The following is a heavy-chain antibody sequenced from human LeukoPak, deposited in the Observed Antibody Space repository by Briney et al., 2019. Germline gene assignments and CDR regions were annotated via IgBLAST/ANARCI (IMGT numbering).Heavy chain of an antibody. D-gene: IGHD3-10*01. J-gene: IGHJ4*02. Sequence: GRSLRLSCAASGFTFSRYGMHWVRQAPGKGLEGVAGIWDDGSYEYYADSVKGRFTISRDSSKNTLYLQMNSLRAEDTAVYYCAKDGVGATSLDCWGQGTLVTVSS. V-gene: IGHV3-33*06. CDR3: AKDGVGATSLDC. CDR1: GFTFSRYG. CDR2: IWDDGSYE.